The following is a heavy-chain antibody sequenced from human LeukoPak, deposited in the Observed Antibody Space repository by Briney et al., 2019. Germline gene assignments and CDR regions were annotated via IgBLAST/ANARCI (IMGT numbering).Heavy chain of an antibody. J-gene: IGHJ4*02. Sequence: GRSLRLSCAASGFTFTTFAMHWVRQAPGKGLEWVANIKQDGSDKYYVDSVKGRFTISRDNAKNSLYLQMNSLRAEDTAVYYCARAPYYYDSSGYYSFWGQGTLVTVSS. CDR3: ARAPYYYDSSGYYSF. CDR2: IKQDGSDK. CDR1: GFTFTTFA. D-gene: IGHD3-22*01. V-gene: IGHV3-7*01.